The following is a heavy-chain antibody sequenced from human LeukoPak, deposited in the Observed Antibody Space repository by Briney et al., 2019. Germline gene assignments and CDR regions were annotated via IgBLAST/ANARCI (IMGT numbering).Heavy chain of an antibody. CDR1: GFTFSSYA. V-gene: IGHV3-23*01. CDR2: ISGSGGST. Sequence: GGSLRLSCAASGFTFSSYAMSWVRQAPGKGLEWVSAISGSGGSTYYADSVKGRFTISRDKSKNTLYLQMNSLRAEDTAVYYCAKDIPDYYDSSGYYEDDAFDIWGQGTMVTVSS. J-gene: IGHJ3*02. D-gene: IGHD3-22*01. CDR3: AKDIPDYYDSSGYYEDDAFDI.